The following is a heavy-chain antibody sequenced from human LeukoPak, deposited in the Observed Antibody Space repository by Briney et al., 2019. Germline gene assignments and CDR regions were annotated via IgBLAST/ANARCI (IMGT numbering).Heavy chain of an antibody. CDR3: ARGPAQYYYDSMDV. J-gene: IGHJ6*02. CDR2: IIPIFGTA. D-gene: IGHD3-22*01. V-gene: IGHV1-69*13. Sequence: SVKVSCKASGGTFSSYAISWVRQAPGQGLEWMGGIIPIFGTANYAQKFQGRVTITADESTSTAYMGLSSLRSEDTAVYYCARGPAQYYYDSMDVWGQGTTVTVSS. CDR1: GGTFSSYA.